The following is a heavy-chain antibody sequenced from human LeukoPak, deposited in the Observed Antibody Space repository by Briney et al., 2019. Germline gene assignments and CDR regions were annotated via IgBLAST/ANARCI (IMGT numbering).Heavy chain of an antibody. V-gene: IGHV4-59*01. D-gene: IGHD3-10*01. CDR3: ARYYYGSGSSPPVFDY. CDR1: GGSISSYY. CDR2: IYYSGST. J-gene: IGHJ4*02. Sequence: SETLSLTCTVSGGSISSYYWSWIRQPPGKGLAWIGYIYYSGSTNYNPSLKGRVTISVDTSKNQFSLKLSSVTAADTAVYYCARYYYGSGSSPPVFDYWGQGTLVTVSS.